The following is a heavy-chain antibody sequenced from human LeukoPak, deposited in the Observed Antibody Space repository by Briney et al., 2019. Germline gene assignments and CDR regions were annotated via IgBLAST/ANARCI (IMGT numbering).Heavy chain of an antibody. V-gene: IGHV3-23*01. J-gene: IGHJ4*02. CDR2: ISGSGGST. D-gene: IGHD2-21*02. CDR1: GFTFSSYA. CDR3: AKGVMEIVVVTAIDY. Sequence: GGSLRLSCAASGFTFSSYAMSWVRQAPGKGLEWVSAISGSGGSTYYADSVKGRFTISRDNSKNTLYLQMNSLRADDTAVYYCAKGVMEIVVVTAIDYWGQGTLVTVSS.